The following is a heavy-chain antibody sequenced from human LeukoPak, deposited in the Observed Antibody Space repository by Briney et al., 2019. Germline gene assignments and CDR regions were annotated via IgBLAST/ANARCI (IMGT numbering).Heavy chain of an antibody. J-gene: IGHJ4*02. D-gene: IGHD1-1*01. Sequence: SQTLSLTCAISGDSVSGNSAAWNWIRQTPSSGLEWGGRTFYRSKWYTYSAVFDKSRMSTNRDTSKNQFSLLLNSVTPEDTAVHYCARSTRPIDYWGQGTLVTVSS. CDR2: TFYRSKWYT. CDR1: GDSVSGNSAA. CDR3: ARSTRPIDY. V-gene: IGHV6-1*01.